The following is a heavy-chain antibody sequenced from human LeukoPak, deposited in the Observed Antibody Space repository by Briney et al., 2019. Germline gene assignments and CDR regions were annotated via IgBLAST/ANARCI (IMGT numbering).Heavy chain of an antibody. V-gene: IGHV4-34*01. CDR1: GGTFCGFY. J-gene: IGHJ4*02. CDR2: INHSRST. CDR3: ARGYSSSWTRSLDY. Sequence: SETLSLTCAVYGGTFCGFYWSWIRQPPGKGLEWIGEINHSRSTNYNPSLKSRVTISVDTSKNQFSLKLSSVTAADTAVYYCARGYSSSWTRSLDYWGQGTLVTVSS. D-gene: IGHD6-13*01.